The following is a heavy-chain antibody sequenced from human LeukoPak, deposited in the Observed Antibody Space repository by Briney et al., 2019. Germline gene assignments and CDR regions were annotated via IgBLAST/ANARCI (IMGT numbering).Heavy chain of an antibody. CDR2: ISSNSGSI. Sequence: GGSLRLSCAASGFSFSTYSMSWVRQAPGKGLEWVSSISSNSGSIYQADSVKGRFTISRDNAKNSLYLQMNSLRAEDTAVYYCAGGGSSGWYFGFYWGQGTLVTVSS. V-gene: IGHV3-21*01. J-gene: IGHJ4*02. D-gene: IGHD6-19*01. CDR3: AGGGSSGWYFGFY. CDR1: GFSFSTYS.